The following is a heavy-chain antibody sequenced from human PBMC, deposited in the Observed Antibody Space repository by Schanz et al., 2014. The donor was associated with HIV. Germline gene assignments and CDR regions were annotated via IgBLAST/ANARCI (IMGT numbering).Heavy chain of an antibody. J-gene: IGHJ6*02. V-gene: IGHV3-30*03. Sequence: QVQLVESGGGVVQPGRSLRLSCAASGFTFSTYAFHWVRQAPDKGLESVAVISYDGSSTYYADSVKGRFTISRDNSKNTLYLQMNSLRPEDTAVYYCARDGGDYDFWSGLVYGMDVWGRGTTVTVSS. D-gene: IGHD3-3*01. CDR2: ISYDGSST. CDR1: GFTFSTYA. CDR3: ARDGGDYDFWSGLVYGMDV.